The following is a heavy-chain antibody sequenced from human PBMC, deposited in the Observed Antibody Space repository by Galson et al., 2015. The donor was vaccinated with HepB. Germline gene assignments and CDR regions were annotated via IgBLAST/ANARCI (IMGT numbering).Heavy chain of an antibody. CDR3: ARLKTQYSSSYEYFQH. J-gene: IGHJ1*01. CDR1: GGSISSSSYY. D-gene: IGHD6-13*01. V-gene: IGHV4-39*01. Sequence: ETLSLTCTVSGGSISSSSYYWGWIRQPPGKGLGWIGSIYYSGSTYYNPSLKSRVTISVDTSKNQFSLKLSSVTAADTAVYYCARLKTQYSSSYEYFQHWGQGTLVTVSS. CDR2: IYYSGST.